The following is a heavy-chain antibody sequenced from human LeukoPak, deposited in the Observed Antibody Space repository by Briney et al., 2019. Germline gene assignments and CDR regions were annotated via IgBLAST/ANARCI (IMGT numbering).Heavy chain of an antibody. J-gene: IGHJ4*02. V-gene: IGHV3-66*01. D-gene: IGHD4/OR15-4a*01. Sequence: GGSLRLSCAASGFTFSSYRMNWFRQAPGRGLEWVSVIYSGGGTQYADSMKGRFTISRDNSKNTLYLQMNSLRAEDTAVYYCATSPGCNGPTNFWGQGTLVTVSS. CDR1: GFTFSSYR. CDR3: ATSPGCNGPTNF. CDR2: IYSGGGT.